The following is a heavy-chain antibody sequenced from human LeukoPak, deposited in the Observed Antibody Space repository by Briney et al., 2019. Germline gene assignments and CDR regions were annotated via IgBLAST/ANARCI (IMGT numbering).Heavy chain of an antibody. J-gene: IGHJ4*02. Sequence: GGSLRLSCAASGFTFDDYAMHWVRQAPGKGLEWVSLISWDGGSTYYADSVKGRFTISRDNSKNSLYLQMNSLRAEDTALYYCAKDMAAYYFSSGNIDYWGQGTLVTVSS. D-gene: IGHD3-10*01. CDR1: GFTFDDYA. CDR2: ISWDGGST. CDR3: AKDMAAYYFSSGNIDY. V-gene: IGHV3-43D*03.